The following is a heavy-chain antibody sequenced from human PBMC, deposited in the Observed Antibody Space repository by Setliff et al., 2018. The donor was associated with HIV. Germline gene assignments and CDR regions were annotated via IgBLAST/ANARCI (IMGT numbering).Heavy chain of an antibody. V-gene: IGHV4-34*01. CDR3: ARGRMATVLIRNWIDP. CDR1: GGSLSGYY. CDR2: INHSGST. D-gene: IGHD4-4*01. Sequence: PSETLSLTCAVYGGSLSGYYWTWIRQPPGKGLEWIGEINHSGSTNYNPSLKSRVTISIDTSKNQFSLKLSSVTAADTAMCYCARGRMATVLIRNWIDPWGQGSLVTVSS. J-gene: IGHJ5*02.